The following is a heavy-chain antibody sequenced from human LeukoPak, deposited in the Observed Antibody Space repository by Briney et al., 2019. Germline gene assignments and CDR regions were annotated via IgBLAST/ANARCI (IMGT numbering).Heavy chain of an antibody. Sequence: PGGSLRLSCAASGITFSSYAMSWVRQTPGKGLEWVSSISGSGGSTYYADSVKGRFTISRDNSKNTLYLQMNNLRAEDPALYYCAKIRRGSSGGYGTYFDYWGQGTLVTVSS. D-gene: IGHD6-19*01. J-gene: IGHJ4*02. CDR1: GITFSSYA. CDR2: ISGSGGST. V-gene: IGHV3-23*01. CDR3: AKIRRGSSGGYGTYFDY.